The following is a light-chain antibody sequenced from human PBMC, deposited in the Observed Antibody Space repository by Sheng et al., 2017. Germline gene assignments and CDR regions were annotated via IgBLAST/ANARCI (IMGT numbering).Light chain of an antibody. J-gene: IGLJ1*01. CDR2: KDT. CDR3: YSATDNNLGV. CDR1: VLSKKY. V-gene: IGLV3-27*01. Sequence: SYELTQPSSVSVSPGQTAMITCSGDVLSKKYARWFQQKPGQAPVLVIYKDTERPSGIPERFSGSSSGTTVTLTISGAQVEDEADYYCYSATDNNLGVFGTGTKVTVL.